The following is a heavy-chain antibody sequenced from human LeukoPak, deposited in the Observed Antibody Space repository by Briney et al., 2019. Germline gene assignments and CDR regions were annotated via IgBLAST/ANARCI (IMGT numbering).Heavy chain of an antibody. Sequence: GESLKISCKGSGYGFTSYWIGWVRQMPGKGLEWMGIIYPGDSDTRYSPSFQGQVTISADKSISTAYLQWSSLKASDTAMYYCASSDYDYGGNFDYWGQGTLVTVSS. D-gene: IGHD4-23*01. J-gene: IGHJ4*02. CDR3: ASSDYDYGGNFDY. V-gene: IGHV5-51*01. CDR2: IYPGDSDT. CDR1: GYGFTSYW.